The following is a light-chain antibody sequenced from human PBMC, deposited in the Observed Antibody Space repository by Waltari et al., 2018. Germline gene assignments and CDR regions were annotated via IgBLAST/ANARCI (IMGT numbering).Light chain of an antibody. CDR3: LLYMGSGIWV. Sequence: QTVVTQEPSLSVSPGGTVTLTCALIHGSLSCTLLASWYQQSPGQTPRMLVYKANIRSSGVPDRFSGSVLGNKAVLIITGAQAEDESTYYCLLYMGSGIWVFGGGTKLTVL. V-gene: IGLV8-61*01. CDR1: HGSLSCTLL. CDR2: KAN. J-gene: IGLJ3*02.